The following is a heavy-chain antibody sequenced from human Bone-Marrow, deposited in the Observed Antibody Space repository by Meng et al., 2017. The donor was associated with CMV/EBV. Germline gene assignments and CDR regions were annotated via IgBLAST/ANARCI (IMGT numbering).Heavy chain of an antibody. Sequence: SETLSLTCTVSGGSISSYYWSWIRQPPGKGLEWIGYIYYSGSTNYNPSLKSRVTISVDTSKNQFSLKLSSVTAADTAVYYCARVYRWQLVAVDAFDIWGQGPRVTCSS. CDR2: IYYSGST. CDR1: GGSISSYY. J-gene: IGHJ3*02. CDR3: ARVYRWQLVAVDAFDI. V-gene: IGHV4-59*01. D-gene: IGHD6-6*01.